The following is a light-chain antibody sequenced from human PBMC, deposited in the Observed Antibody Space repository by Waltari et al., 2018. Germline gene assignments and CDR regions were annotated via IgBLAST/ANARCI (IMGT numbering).Light chain of an antibody. CDR1: SSDVGAYNY. CDR2: DVS. J-gene: IGLJ3*02. CDR3: ASYVSSSTLEL. V-gene: IGLV2-14*03. Sequence: QSALTQPASVSGSPGQSITISCTGSSSDVGAYNYVSWYQQHPVKAPRLIIFDVSNRPSGVSNRFSGSKSGNTASLTISGLQAEDEADYYCASYVSSSTLELFGGGTSLTVL.